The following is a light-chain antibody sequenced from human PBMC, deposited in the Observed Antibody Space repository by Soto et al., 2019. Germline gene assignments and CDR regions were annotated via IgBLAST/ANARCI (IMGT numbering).Light chain of an antibody. CDR1: QGISTY. CDR2: VAS. CDR3: QQLNSYPIT. Sequence: DIQLTQSPSFLSASVGDRVTITCRASQGISTYVAWFQQKPGKAPNLLIYVASTLHSGGPSRFSGTGSGTEFTLTISSLQPEDFATYYCQQLNSYPITFGQGTKLEIK. J-gene: IGKJ2*01. V-gene: IGKV1-9*01.